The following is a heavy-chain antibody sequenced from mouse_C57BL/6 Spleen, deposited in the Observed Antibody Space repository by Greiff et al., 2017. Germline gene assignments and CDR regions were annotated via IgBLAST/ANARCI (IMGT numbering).Heavy chain of an antibody. CDR2: ISSGSSTI. CDR1: GFTFSDYG. Sequence: EVKLVESGGGLVKPGGSLKLSCAASGFTFSDYGMHWVRQAPEKGLEWVAYISSGSSTIYYADTVKGRFTISRDNAKNTLFLQMTRLRSEDTAMYYCAKGDLRFDAMDYWGQGTSVTVSS. CDR3: AKGDLRFDAMDY. V-gene: IGHV5-17*01. J-gene: IGHJ4*01.